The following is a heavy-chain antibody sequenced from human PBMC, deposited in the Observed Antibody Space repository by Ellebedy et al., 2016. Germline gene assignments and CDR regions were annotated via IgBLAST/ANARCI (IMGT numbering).Heavy chain of an antibody. CDR2: ISSSSSYI. D-gene: IGHD5-24*01. Sequence: GGSLRLXXAASGFTFSSYSMNWVRQAPGRGLEWVSSISSSSSYIYYADSVKGRFTISRDNAKNSLYLQMNSLRAEDTAVYYCARRGDDGYNWLIDYWGQGTLVTVSS. CDR3: ARRGDDGYNWLIDY. CDR1: GFTFSSYS. J-gene: IGHJ4*02. V-gene: IGHV3-21*01.